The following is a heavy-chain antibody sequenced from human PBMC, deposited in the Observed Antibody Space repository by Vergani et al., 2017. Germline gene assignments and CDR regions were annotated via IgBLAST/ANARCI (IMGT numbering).Heavy chain of an antibody. Sequence: QVQLQESGPGLVKPSQTLSLTCTVSGGSISSGGYYWSWIRQHPGKGLEGIGYIYYSGSTYYNLSLKSRVTISVDRSKNQFSLKLSSVTAADTAVYYCARGGGGSGFDPWGQGTLVTVSS. CDR2: IYYSGST. CDR1: GGSISSGGYY. J-gene: IGHJ5*02. V-gene: IGHV4-31*03. CDR3: ARGGGGSGFDP. D-gene: IGHD2-15*01.